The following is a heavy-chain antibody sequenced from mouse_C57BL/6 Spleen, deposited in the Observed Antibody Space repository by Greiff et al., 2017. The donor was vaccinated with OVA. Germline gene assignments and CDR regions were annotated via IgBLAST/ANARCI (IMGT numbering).Heavy chain of an antibody. D-gene: IGHD4-1*01. CDR2: IYPGDGDT. J-gene: IGHJ2*01. Sequence: VQGVESGPELVKPGASVKISCKASGYAFSSSWMNWVKQRPGKGLEWIGRIYPGDGDTNYNGKFKGKATLTADKSSSTAYMQLSSLTSEDSAVYFCARLTWDVFDYWGQGTTLTVSS. CDR1: GYAFSSSW. V-gene: IGHV1-82*01. CDR3: ARLTWDVFDY.